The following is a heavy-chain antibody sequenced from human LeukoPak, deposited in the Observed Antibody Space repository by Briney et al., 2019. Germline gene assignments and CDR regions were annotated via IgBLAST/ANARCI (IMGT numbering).Heavy chain of an antibody. Sequence: SGGSLRLSCAASGFTFSSYWMHWVRQAPGKGLVWVSRINSDGSSTSYADSVKGRFTISRDNAKNTLYLQMNGLRAEDTAVYYCARDNYDFWSGYSGWFDPWGQGTLVTVSS. CDR2: INSDGSST. CDR1: GFTFSSYW. J-gene: IGHJ5*02. V-gene: IGHV3-74*01. D-gene: IGHD3-3*01. CDR3: ARDNYDFWSGYSGWFDP.